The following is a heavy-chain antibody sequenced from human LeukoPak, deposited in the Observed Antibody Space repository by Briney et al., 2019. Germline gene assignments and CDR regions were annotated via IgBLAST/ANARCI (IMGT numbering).Heavy chain of an antibody. J-gene: IGHJ3*02. D-gene: IGHD3-10*01. V-gene: IGHV4-59*12. CDR3: AKSNGYGLVDI. Sequence: SETLSLTCTVSGGSISYYYWSWIRQPPGKGLEWIGYIYYSGSTNYKSSLKSRVTISVDTSKNQFSLKLTSVTAADTAVYYCAKSNGYGLVDIWGQGTMVTVSS. CDR2: IYYSGST. CDR1: GGSISYYY.